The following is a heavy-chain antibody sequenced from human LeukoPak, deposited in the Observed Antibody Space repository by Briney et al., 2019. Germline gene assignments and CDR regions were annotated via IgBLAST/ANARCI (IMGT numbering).Heavy chain of an antibody. J-gene: IGHJ3*02. CDR2: INTGNGNT. D-gene: IGHD3-22*01. CDR3: ARGGVITLAFDI. Sequence: ASVKVSYKASGYTFTSYAMHWVRQAPGQRLEWMGWINTGNGNTKYSQKFQGRVTITRDTSASAAYMELSSLRSEDTAVYYCARGGVITLAFDIWGQGTMVTVSS. CDR1: GYTFTSYA. V-gene: IGHV1-3*04.